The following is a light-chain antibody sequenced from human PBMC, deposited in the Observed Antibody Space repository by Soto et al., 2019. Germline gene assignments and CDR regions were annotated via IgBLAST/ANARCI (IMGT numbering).Light chain of an antibody. Sequence: QSALTQPASVSGSPGQSITISCAGSSSDVGAYNFVSWYQQHPGKVPKLMIYEVTKRPSGISTRFSGSKSGSTASLTISGLQSEDEADYYCSSYTTSNTGVFGGRTKLTVL. CDR3: SSYTTSNTGV. CDR2: EVT. CDR1: SSDVGAYNF. V-gene: IGLV2-14*01. J-gene: IGLJ3*02.